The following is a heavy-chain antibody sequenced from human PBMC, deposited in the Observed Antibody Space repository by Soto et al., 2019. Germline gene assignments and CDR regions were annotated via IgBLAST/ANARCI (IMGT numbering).Heavy chain of an antibody. CDR3: AKDSATPGTFWFFDL. Sequence: PSETLSLTCTVSGGSISSYYWSWIRQPPGKGLEWIGYIYYSGSTNYNPSLKSRVTISVDTSKNQFSLKLSSVTAADSAFYYCAKDSATPGTFWFFDLWGHGTLVTVSS. V-gene: IGHV4-59*01. CDR2: IYYSGST. D-gene: IGHD1-1*01. CDR1: GGSISSYY. J-gene: IGHJ2*01.